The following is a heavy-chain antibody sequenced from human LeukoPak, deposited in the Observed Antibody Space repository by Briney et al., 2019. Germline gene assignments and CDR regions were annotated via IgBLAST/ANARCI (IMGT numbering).Heavy chain of an antibody. D-gene: IGHD3-16*01. V-gene: IGHV3-48*01. J-gene: IGHJ5*02. CDR3: ARDILHFDP. CDR1: GLTFSSYN. Sequence: QPGGSLRLSCAASGLTFSSYNMNWVRQAPGKGLEWVSYITSSSGTKYYADSVKGRFTISRDNAKNSLYLQMNSLRAEDTAVYYCARDILHFDPWGQGTLVTVSS. CDR2: ITSSSGTK.